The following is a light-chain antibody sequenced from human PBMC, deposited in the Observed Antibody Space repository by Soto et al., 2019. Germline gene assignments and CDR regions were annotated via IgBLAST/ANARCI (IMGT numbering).Light chain of an antibody. CDR2: GTS. Sequence: EIVLTQSPATLSVSPGERATLSCRASQSVNSNLAWYQQKAGQAPRLLIYGTSTRATGIPARFSGSGSGTDFTLTISSLQFDDFATYYCQQYQTYATFGQGTRLEIK. J-gene: IGKJ5*01. V-gene: IGKV3-15*01. CDR3: QQYQTYAT. CDR1: QSVNSN.